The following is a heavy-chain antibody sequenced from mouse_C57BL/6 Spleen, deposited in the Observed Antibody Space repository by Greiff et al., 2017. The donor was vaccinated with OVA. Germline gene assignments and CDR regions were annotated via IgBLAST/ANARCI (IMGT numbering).Heavy chain of an antibody. Sequence: QVQLQQPGAELVRPGSSVKLSCKASGYTFTSYWMDWVKQRPGQGLEWIGNIYPSDSETHYNQKFKDKATLTVDKSSSTAYMPLSSLTSADSAVYYCAKTGDYDVSYARAYWGQGTSVTVSS. V-gene: IGHV1-61*01. CDR2: IYPSDSET. J-gene: IGHJ4*01. D-gene: IGHD2-4*01. CDR3: AKTGDYDVSYARAY. CDR1: GYTFTSYW.